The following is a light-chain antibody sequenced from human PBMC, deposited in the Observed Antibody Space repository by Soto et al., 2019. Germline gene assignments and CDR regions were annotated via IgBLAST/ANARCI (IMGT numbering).Light chain of an antibody. CDR2: AAS. V-gene: IGKV1-39*01. CDR3: QGSFRTPLV. CDR1: QSSSSY. Sequence: DIQMTQSPSSLSASVGHRVTITCRASQSSSSYLKCYQQKPGKAPKLLIYAASSLQSGVPSRFSGSGAGSDFHLLISSLQPEEFATDYYQGSFRTPLVFGGGTKV. J-gene: IGKJ4*01.